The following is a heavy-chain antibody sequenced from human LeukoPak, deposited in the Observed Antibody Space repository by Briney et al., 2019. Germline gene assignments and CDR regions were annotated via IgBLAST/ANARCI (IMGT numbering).Heavy chain of an antibody. D-gene: IGHD2-15*01. CDR1: GGSISSYY. CDR2: IYYSGST. Sequence: SETLSLTCTVSGGSISSYYWSWIRQPPGKGLEWIGYIYYSGSTNYNPSLKSRVTISVDTSKNQFSLKLSSVTAADTAGYYCARLDGSLLGEGLDPWGQGTLVTVSS. J-gene: IGHJ5*02. CDR3: ARLDGSLLGEGLDP. V-gene: IGHV4-59*01.